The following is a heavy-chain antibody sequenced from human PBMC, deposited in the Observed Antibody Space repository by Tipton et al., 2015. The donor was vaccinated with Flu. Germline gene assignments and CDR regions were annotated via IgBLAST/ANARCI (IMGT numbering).Heavy chain of an antibody. CDR2: ISYDGSNK. V-gene: IGHV3-30*18. CDR3: AKGTWEPLYYFDY. CDR1: GFTFSSYG. D-gene: IGHD1-26*01. Sequence: SLRLSCAASGFTFSSYGMHWVRQAPGKGLEWVAVISYDGSNKYYADSVKGRFTISRDNSKNTLYLQMNSLRAEDTAVYYCAKGTWEPLYYFDYWGQGTLVTVSS. J-gene: IGHJ4*02.